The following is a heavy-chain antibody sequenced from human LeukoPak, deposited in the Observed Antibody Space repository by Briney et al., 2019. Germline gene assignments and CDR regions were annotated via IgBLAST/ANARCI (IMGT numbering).Heavy chain of an antibody. CDR3: AKDLRPDAENYFDY. V-gene: IGHV3-43*01. Sequence: PGGSLRLSCAASGFTFDDYTMHWVRQAPGKGLVWVSLISWDGGSTYYADSVKGRFTISRVNSKNSLYLQMNSLRTEDTALYYCAKDLRPDAENYFDYWGQGTLVTVSS. CDR2: ISWDGGST. J-gene: IGHJ4*02. CDR1: GFTFDDYT.